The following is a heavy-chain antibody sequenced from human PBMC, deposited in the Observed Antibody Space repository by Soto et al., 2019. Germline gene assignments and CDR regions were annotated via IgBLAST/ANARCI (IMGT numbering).Heavy chain of an antibody. D-gene: IGHD3-10*01. CDR2: ISGSGGST. J-gene: IGHJ5*02. V-gene: IGHV3-23*01. Sequence: EVQLLESGGGLVQPGGSLRLSCAASGFTFSSYAMSWVRQAPGEGLEWVSAISGSGGSTYYADSVKGRFTISRDNSKNTLYLQMNSLRAEDTAVYYCAKDPPSYGSGSYYPNWFDPWGQGTLVTVSS. CDR3: AKDPPSYGSGSYYPNWFDP. CDR1: GFTFSSYA.